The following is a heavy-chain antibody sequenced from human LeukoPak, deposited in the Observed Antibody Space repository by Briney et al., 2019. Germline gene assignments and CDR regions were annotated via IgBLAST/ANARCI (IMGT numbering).Heavy chain of an antibody. Sequence: GASVKVSCKASGFTFTSSAMQWVRQARGQRLEWIGWIVVGSGNTNYAQKFQERVTITRDMSTSTAYMELSSLRSEDTAVYYCAAETGDSGSYLGRGAYYYYMDVWGKGTTVTVSS. CDR2: IVVGSGNT. J-gene: IGHJ6*03. D-gene: IGHD1-26*01. V-gene: IGHV1-58*02. CDR3: AAETGDSGSYLGRGAYYYYMDV. CDR1: GFTFTSSA.